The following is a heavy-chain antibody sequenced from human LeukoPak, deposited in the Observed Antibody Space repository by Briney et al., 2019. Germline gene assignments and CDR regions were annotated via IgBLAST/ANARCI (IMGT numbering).Heavy chain of an antibody. CDR1: GFTFSNS. CDR2: INDRGGRT. Sequence: PGGSLRLSCAASGFTFSNSMHWVRQAPGKGLEYVSAINDRGGRTYYAESVEGRFTISRDNAKNSLYLQMSSLRAEDTAVYYCARDGSGGFTYGQCYYYYYYMDVWGKGTTVTVSS. D-gene: IGHD5-18*01. CDR3: ARDGSGGFTYGQCYYYYYYMDV. J-gene: IGHJ6*03. V-gene: IGHV3-64*02.